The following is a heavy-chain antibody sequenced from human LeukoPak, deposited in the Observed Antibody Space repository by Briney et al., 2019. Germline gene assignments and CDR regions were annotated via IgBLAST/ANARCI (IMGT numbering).Heavy chain of an antibody. CDR1: GYTFTSYG. V-gene: IGHV1-18*01. CDR2: ISAYNGNT. J-gene: IGHJ4*02. CDR3: ARIGDYDFWSGYPRQFDY. D-gene: IGHD3-3*01. Sequence: ASVKVSCKASGYTFTSYGISWVRQAPGQGLEWMGWISAYNGNTNYAQKLQGRVTMTTDTSTSTAYMELRSLRSNDTAVYYCARIGDYDFWSGYPRQFDYWGQGTLVTVSS.